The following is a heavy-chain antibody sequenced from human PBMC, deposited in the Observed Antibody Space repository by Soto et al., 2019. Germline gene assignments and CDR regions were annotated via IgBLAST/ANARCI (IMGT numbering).Heavy chain of an antibody. D-gene: IGHD2-15*01. J-gene: IGHJ6*02. V-gene: IGHV3-23*01. CDR1: GFTFSSYV. CDR2: ISGSGGST. Sequence: EVQLLESGGGLVQPGGSLRLSCAASGFTFSSYVMSWVRQAPGKGLEWVSVISGSGGSTYFADSVKGRFTISRDNSKNTLFLQMNSLRAEDTAVYYCVKGGCSGGSCHSSAFYYHYAMDVWGQGTTVTVSS. CDR3: VKGGCSGGSCHSSAFYYHYAMDV.